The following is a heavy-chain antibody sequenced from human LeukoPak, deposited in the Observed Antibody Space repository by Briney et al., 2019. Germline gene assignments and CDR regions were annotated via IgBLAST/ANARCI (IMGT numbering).Heavy chain of an antibody. CDR1: GFTFSSNA. V-gene: IGHV3-30*04. CDR3: ARDLERRGEHIDY. CDR2: ISYDGSNK. Sequence: PGGSLRLSCAASGFTFSSNAMHWVRQAPGKGLEWVAVISYDGSNKYYADSVKGRFTISRDNSKNTLYLQMNSLRAEDTAVYYCARDLERRGEHIDYWGQGTLVTVSS. D-gene: IGHD3-16*01. J-gene: IGHJ4*02.